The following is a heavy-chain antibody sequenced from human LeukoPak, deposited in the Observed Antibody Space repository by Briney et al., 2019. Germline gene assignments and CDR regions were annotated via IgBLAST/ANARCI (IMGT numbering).Heavy chain of an antibody. V-gene: IGHV4-34*01. D-gene: IGHD3-22*01. CDR2: INHSGST. CDR1: GGSFSGYY. CDR3: ARGMYYYDSSAFDY. Sequence: SETLSLTCAVYGGSFSGYYWSWIRQPPGKGLEWIGEINHSGSTNYNPSLKSRVTISVDTSKNQFSLKLSSVTAADTAVYYCARGMYYYDSSAFDYWGQGTLVTVSS. J-gene: IGHJ4*02.